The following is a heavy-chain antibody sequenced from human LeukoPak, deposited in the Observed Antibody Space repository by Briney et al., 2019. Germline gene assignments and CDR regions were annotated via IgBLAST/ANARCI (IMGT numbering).Heavy chain of an antibody. V-gene: IGHV3-48*01. J-gene: IGHJ6*03. CDR1: GFTFSSYS. D-gene: IGHD3-22*01. CDR2: ISSSSSTI. Sequence: PGGSLRLSCAASGFTFSSYSMNWVRQAPGKGLEWVSYISSSSSTIYYADSVKGRFTISRDNAKNSLYLQMNSLRAEDTAVYYCARALYYYDSSGYIYYYYYMDVWGKGTTVTVSS. CDR3: ARALYYYDSSGYIYYYYYMDV.